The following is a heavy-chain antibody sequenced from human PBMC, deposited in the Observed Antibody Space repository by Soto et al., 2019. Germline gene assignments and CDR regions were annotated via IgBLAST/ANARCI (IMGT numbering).Heavy chain of an antibody. V-gene: IGHV4-30-4*01. Sequence: SETLSLTCTVSGGSISSGDYYWSWIRQPPGKGLEWIGYIYYSGSTYYNPSLKSRVTISVDTSKNQFSLKLSSVTAADTAVYYCARYCSGGSCYEGRSYIFDYWGQGTLVTV. CDR1: GGSISSGDYY. CDR3: ARYCSGGSCYEGRSYIFDY. CDR2: IYYSGST. J-gene: IGHJ4*02. D-gene: IGHD2-15*01.